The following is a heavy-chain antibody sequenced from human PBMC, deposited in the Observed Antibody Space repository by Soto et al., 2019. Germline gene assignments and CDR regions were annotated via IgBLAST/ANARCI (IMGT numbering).Heavy chain of an antibody. J-gene: IGHJ4*02. CDR2: IFSSHED. CDR3: ARVSAYYDNSGYYSFDY. V-gene: IGHV2-26*01. CDR1: GFSLSNPRMG. D-gene: IGHD3-22*01. Sequence: SGPTLVNPTETLTLTCAVSGFSLSNPRMGVSWIRQPPGRALEWLAHIFSSHEDSYSPSLKDRLTISKDASRSQVVLTMTHMDPADTATYYCARVSAYYDNSGYYSFDYWGQGTLVTVSS.